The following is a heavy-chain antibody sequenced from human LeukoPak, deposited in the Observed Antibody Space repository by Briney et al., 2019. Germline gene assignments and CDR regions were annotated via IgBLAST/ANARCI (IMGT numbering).Heavy chain of an antibody. CDR2: ISSISHYI. V-gene: IGHV3-21*01. J-gene: IGHJ4*02. Sequence: GSLRLSCAGSGSRFRSHSMNWVRQAPGKGLEWVSSISSISHYIYYADSVKGRFTISRDNAKNSLYLQMNSLRAEDTALYYCTRDYYDSSGLPFDYWGQGTLVTVSS. D-gene: IGHD3-22*01. CDR1: GSRFRSHS. CDR3: TRDYYDSSGLPFDY.